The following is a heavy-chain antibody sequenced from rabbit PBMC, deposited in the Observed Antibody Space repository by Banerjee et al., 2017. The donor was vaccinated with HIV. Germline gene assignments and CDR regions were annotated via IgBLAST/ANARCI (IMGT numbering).Heavy chain of an antibody. J-gene: IGHJ3*01. D-gene: IGHD2-1*01. V-gene: IGHV1S47*01. CDR1: GSDISSNA. CDR3: ARGYSYDDYGDYSLYTRLDL. Sequence: QEQLVESGGGLVQPEGSLTLTCKASGSDISSNAMCWVRQAPGKGLELIACIYSSNGDKWYASWVNGRFTISSDNAQNTVDLQMNSLTAADTATYFCARGYSYDDYGDYSLYTRLDLWGQGTLVTVS. CDR2: IYSSNGDK.